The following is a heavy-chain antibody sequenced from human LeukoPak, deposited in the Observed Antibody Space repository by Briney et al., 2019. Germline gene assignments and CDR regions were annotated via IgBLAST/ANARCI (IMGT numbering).Heavy chain of an antibody. Sequence: ASVKVSCKASGGTFSSYAISWVRQAPGQGLEWMGIISPGGGTTSYAQKFQGRVTMTRDTSTSTVYMDLSSLRSEDTAVYYCARELSSGYYYFDYWGQGTLVTVSS. D-gene: IGHD3-22*01. V-gene: IGHV1-46*03. CDR2: ISPGGGTT. CDR1: GGTFSSYA. CDR3: ARELSSGYYYFDY. J-gene: IGHJ4*02.